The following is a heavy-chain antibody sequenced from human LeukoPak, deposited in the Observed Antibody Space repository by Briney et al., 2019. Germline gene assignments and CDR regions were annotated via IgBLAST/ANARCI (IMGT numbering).Heavy chain of an antibody. CDR2: ISSSNSNI. D-gene: IGHD3-10*01. J-gene: IGHJ6*03. CDR3: AKELEGITMVRGGSYYYYYYMDV. Sequence: PGGSLRLSCAAAGFTFSTSGMNWVRQAPGKGLEWVSYISSSNSNINYADSVKGRFTISRDNSKNTLYLQMNSLRAEDTAVYYCAKELEGITMVRGGSYYYYYYMDVWGKGTTVTISS. CDR1: GFTFSTSG. V-gene: IGHV3-48*01.